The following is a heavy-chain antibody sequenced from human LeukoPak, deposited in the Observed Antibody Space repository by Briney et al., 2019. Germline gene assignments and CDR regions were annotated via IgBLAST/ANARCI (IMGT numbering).Heavy chain of an antibody. CDR3: AREKGPYYYYYMDV. J-gene: IGHJ6*03. CDR1: GFTVSSNY. V-gene: IGHV3-53*01. Sequence: PGGSLRLSCAASGFTVSSNYMSWVRQAPGKGLERVSVIYSGGSTYYADSVKGRFTISRDNSKNTLYLQMNSLRAEDTAVYYCAREKGPYYYYYMDVWGKGTTVTVSS. CDR2: IYSGGST.